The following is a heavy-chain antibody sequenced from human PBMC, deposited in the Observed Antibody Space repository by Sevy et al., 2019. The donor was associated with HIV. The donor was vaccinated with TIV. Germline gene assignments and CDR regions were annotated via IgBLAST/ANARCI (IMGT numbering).Heavy chain of an antibody. D-gene: IGHD3-3*01. CDR3: AKGGHDFWSGYPYYFDY. Sequence: GESLKISCAASGFTFSSYGMHWVRQAPGKGLEWVAVISYDGSNKNYADSVKGRFTISRDNSKNTLYLQMNSLRAEDTAVYYCAKGGHDFWSGYPYYFDYWGQGTLVTVSS. J-gene: IGHJ4*02. CDR1: GFTFSSYG. CDR2: ISYDGSNK. V-gene: IGHV3-30*18.